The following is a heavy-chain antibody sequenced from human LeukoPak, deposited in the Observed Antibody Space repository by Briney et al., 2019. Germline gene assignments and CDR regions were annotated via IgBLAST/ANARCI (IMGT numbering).Heavy chain of an antibody. J-gene: IGHJ3*02. D-gene: IGHD3-10*01. V-gene: IGHV4-59*12. CDR2: IYYSGST. CDR3: ARDPVLLWFGESNDAFDI. Sequence: PSETLSLTCTVSGGSISSYYWSWIRQPPGKGLEWIGSIYYSGSTYYNPSLKSRVTISVDTSKNQFSLKLSSVTAADTAVYYCARDPVLLWFGESNDAFDIWGQGTMVTVSS. CDR1: GGSISSYY.